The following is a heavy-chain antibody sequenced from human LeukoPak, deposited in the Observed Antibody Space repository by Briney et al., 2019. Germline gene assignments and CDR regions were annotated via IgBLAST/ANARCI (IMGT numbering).Heavy chain of an antibody. V-gene: IGHV3-23*01. D-gene: IGHD3-22*01. CDR1: GFTFSSHS. CDR2: ISGSGGST. Sequence: GGSLRLSCLASGFTFSSHSLNWVRQAPGKGLEWVSAISGSGGSTYYAASVKGRFTISRDNSKNTLYLQMNSLRAEDTAVYYCAKDRYYYDSSALQYYFDYWGQGTLVTVSS. J-gene: IGHJ4*02. CDR3: AKDRYYYDSSALQYYFDY.